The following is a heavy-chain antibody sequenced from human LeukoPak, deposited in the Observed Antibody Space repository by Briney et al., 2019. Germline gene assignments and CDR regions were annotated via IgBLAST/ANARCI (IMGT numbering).Heavy chain of an antibody. V-gene: IGHV4-34*01. CDR2: INHSGST. D-gene: IGHD6-13*01. CDR3: ARGRGSSSWYAHYYYYMDV. J-gene: IGHJ6*03. Sequence: PSETLSLTCAVYGGSFSGYYWSWIRQPPGKGLEWIGEINHSGSTNYNPSLKCRVTISVDTSKNQFSLKLSSVTAADTAVYYCARGRGSSSWYAHYYYYMDVWGKGTTVTVSS. CDR1: GGSFSGYY.